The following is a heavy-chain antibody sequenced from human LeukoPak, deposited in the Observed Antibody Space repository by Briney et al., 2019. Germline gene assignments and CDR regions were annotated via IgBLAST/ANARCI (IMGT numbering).Heavy chain of an antibody. CDR3: AREVYDSSGYPLKPYYYYGMDV. CDR2: IWYDGSNK. D-gene: IGHD3-22*01. CDR1: GFTFSSHG. J-gene: IGHJ6*02. V-gene: IGHV3-33*01. Sequence: GGSLRLSCAASGFTFSSHGMHWVRQAPRKGLEWVAVIWYDGSNKYYADSVKGRFTISRDNSKNTLYLQMNSLRAEDTAVYYCAREVYDSSGYPLKPYYYYGMDVWGQGTTVTVSS.